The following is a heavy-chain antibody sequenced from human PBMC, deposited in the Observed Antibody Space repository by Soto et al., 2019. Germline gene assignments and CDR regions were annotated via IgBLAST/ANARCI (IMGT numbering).Heavy chain of an antibody. CDR2: IYYSGST. D-gene: IGHD6-6*01. V-gene: IGHV4-31*03. Sequence: TLSLNGTVSGGSIISGGYYGSWIRQHPGKGLEWIGYIYYSGSTYYNPSLKSRVTISVDTSKNQFSLKLSSVTAADKAVYYCARDPGYSSSTPSDAFDICGQGTMVTVPS. J-gene: IGHJ3*02. CDR3: ARDPGYSSSTPSDAFDI. CDR1: GGSIISGGYY.